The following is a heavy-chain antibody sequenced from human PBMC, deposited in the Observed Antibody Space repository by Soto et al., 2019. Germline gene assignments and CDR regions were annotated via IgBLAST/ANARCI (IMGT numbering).Heavy chain of an antibody. CDR3: AHKDYKSRREFDP. CDR1: GFSLSGSEVG. Sequence: QITLKEYGPPLVKPTQTLTLTCSFSGFSLSGSEVGVAWNRQPPGKALAWLALFYWDGDQRYRPSLKSRLNIAKDSSKNQVVLTMCNIDPVDTATYDCAHKDYKSRREFDPWGPGILVTAS. V-gene: IGHV2-5*02. CDR2: FYWDGDQ. D-gene: IGHD3-16*01. J-gene: IGHJ5*02.